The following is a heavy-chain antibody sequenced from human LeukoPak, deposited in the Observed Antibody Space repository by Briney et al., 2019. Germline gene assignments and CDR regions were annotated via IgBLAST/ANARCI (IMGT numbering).Heavy chain of an antibody. D-gene: IGHD2-2*01. V-gene: IGHV3-21*01. CDR1: GFTFSDYT. CDR2: ISSSSSYI. J-gene: IGHJ4*02. CDR3: ARDQDIVVVPAAMPDY. Sequence: GGSLTLPCAASGFTFSDYTMYWVRQAPGKGLEWVSCISSSSSYIYYADSVKGRFTISRDNAKNSLSLQMNSLRAEDTAVYYCARDQDIVVVPAAMPDYWGQGTLVTVSS.